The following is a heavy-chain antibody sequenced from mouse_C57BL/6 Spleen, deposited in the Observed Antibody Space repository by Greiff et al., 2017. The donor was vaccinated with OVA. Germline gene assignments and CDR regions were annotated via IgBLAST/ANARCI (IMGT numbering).Heavy chain of an antibody. Sequence: VQRVESGAELVKPGASVKLSCKASGYTFTSYWMHWVKQRPGQGLEWIGMIHPNSGSTNYNEKFKSKATLTVDKSSSTAYMQLSSLTSEDSAVYYCARLYDGYPYAMDYWGQGTSVTVSS. J-gene: IGHJ4*01. D-gene: IGHD2-3*01. CDR2: IHPNSGST. CDR1: GYTFTSYW. CDR3: ARLYDGYPYAMDY. V-gene: IGHV1-64*01.